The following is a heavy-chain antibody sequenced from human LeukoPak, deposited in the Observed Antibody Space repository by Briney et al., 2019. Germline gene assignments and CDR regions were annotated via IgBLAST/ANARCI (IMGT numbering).Heavy chain of an antibody. D-gene: IGHD6-19*01. CDR3: ARSQWLAPDYYYYMDV. CDR1: GFTFSSYW. CDR2: INSDGSST. Sequence: GGSLRLSCAASGFTFSSYWMHWVRQAPGKGLVWVSRINSDGSSTSYADSVKGRFTISRDNAKNTLYLQMNSLRAEDTAVYYCARSQWLAPDYYYYMDVWGKGTTVTVSS. J-gene: IGHJ6*03. V-gene: IGHV3-74*01.